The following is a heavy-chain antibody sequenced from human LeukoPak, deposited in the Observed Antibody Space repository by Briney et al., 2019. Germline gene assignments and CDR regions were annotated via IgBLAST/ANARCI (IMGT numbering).Heavy chain of an antibody. CDR3: ARYQLELLDY. V-gene: IGHV1-18*01. CDR1: GYTFTSYG. J-gene: IGHJ4*02. D-gene: IGHD1-7*01. Sequence: ASVTVSFTSSGYTFTSYGISWVRHAPGQGLEWMGWISAYNGNTNYAQKLQGRVTMTTDTSTSTAYMELRSLRSDDTAVYYCARYQLELLDYWGQGTLVTVSS. CDR2: ISAYNGNT.